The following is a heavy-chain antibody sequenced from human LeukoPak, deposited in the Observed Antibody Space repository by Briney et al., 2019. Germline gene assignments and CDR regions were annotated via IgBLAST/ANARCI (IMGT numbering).Heavy chain of an antibody. CDR3: ARPNWNYGYFDY. CDR1: GFTFSSYE. V-gene: IGHV3-48*03. CDR2: ISSSGSTI. Sequence: SGGSLRLSCAASGFTFSSYEMNWVRQAPGKGLEWVSYISSSGSTIYYADSVKGRFTISRDNAKNSLYLQMNSLRAEDTAVYYCARPNWNYGYFDYWGQGTLDTVSS. D-gene: IGHD1-7*01. J-gene: IGHJ4*02.